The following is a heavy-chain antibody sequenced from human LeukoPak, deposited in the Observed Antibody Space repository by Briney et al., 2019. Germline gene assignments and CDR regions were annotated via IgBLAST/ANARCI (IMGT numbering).Heavy chain of an antibody. CDR3: ARGTRTHYARWYYYYMDV. CDR2: INLGGST. CDR1: GGSFDGYS. Sequence: SETLSLTCAIYGGSFDGYSWSWIRQSPGEGLEWIGEINLGGSTNYNPSLKSRVTISVDTSKNQFSLKLSSVTAADTAVYYCARGTRTHYARWYYYYMDVWGKGTTVTVSS. D-gene: IGHD4-17*01. J-gene: IGHJ6*03. V-gene: IGHV4-34*01.